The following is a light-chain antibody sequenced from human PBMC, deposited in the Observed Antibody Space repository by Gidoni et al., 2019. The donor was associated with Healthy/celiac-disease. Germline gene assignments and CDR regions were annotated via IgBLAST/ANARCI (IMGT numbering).Light chain of an antibody. J-gene: IGLJ1*01. CDR2: GNS. Sequence: QSVLTQPPSVSGAPGQRVPISCTGSSPNIGAGYDVHWYQQLPGTAPKLLIYGNSNRPSGVPDRFSGSKSGTSASLAITGLQPEDEADYYCQSYDSILSGSTVFGTGTKVTVL. V-gene: IGLV1-40*01. CDR3: QSYDSILSGSTV. CDR1: SPNIGAGYD.